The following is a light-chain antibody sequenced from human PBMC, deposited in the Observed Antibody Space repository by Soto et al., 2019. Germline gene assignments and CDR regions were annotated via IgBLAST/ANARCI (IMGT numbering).Light chain of an antibody. CDR1: QSVSST. CDR2: GAS. V-gene: IGKV3-15*01. Sequence: EIVLTQSPATLSLSPGERATLSCRASQSVSSTFAWYQQKPGQAPRLLIYGASTRATGIPARFSGSGSGTEFTLTISSLQSEDFALYYCQQYKDWPLTFGGGTKVDIK. J-gene: IGKJ4*01. CDR3: QQYKDWPLT.